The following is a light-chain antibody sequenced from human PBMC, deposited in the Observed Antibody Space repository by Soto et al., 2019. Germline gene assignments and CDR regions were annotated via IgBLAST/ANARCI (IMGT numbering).Light chain of an antibody. CDR3: QQRINWPLT. CDR1: QIVSNF. Sequence: EIVLTQSPATLSLSPGERATLSCRASQIVSNFLAWYQQKPGQAPRLLIYDASSRATGLPTRFSGSGSGTDFTLSISSLEPEDFAVYYCQQRINWPLTFGGGTKVEIK. J-gene: IGKJ4*01. CDR2: DAS. V-gene: IGKV3-11*01.